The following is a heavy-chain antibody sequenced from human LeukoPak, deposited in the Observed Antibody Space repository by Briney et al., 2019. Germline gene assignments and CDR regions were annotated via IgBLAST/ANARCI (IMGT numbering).Heavy chain of an antibody. CDR3: ARGGGGDCWDY. V-gene: IGHV4-39*01. CDR1: GGSISSSSYY. J-gene: IGHJ4*02. CDR2: IYYSGST. Sequence: SETLSHTCTVSGGSISSSSYYWGWIRQPPGKGPEWIGSIYYSGSTYNNPSLKSRVTISVDTSKNQFSLKLSSVTAADTAVYYCARGGGGDCWDYWGQGTLVTVSS. D-gene: IGHD2-21*02.